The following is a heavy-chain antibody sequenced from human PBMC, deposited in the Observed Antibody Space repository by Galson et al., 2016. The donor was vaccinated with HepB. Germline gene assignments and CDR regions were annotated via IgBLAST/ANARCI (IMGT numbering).Heavy chain of an antibody. CDR2: ITYDGINK. CDR1: GFTFSKYG. V-gene: IGHV3-30*18. J-gene: IGHJ4*02. CDR3: AKDGGQEGMALDY. D-gene: IGHD5-24*01. Sequence: SLRLSCAASGFTFSKYGMHWVRQAPGKGLEWVAVITYDGINKYYGNSAKGRFTPSRDNSNNTLYLQMNSLRTEDTAVYYCAKDGGQEGMALDYCGPGVLLAVAS.